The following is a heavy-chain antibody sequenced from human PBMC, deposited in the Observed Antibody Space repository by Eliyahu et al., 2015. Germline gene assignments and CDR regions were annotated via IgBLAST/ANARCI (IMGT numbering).Heavy chain of an antibody. Sequence: QVQLVQSGAEVKKPGASVKVSCKASGYTFTSYGISWVRQAPGQGLEWMGWISGDNDNTNYIQKLQGRVTMTTDTSTSTAYMELRSLRSDDAAVYFCAREATATHEYWGQGTLVTVSS. CDR1: GYTFTSYG. D-gene: IGHD2-21*02. CDR3: AREATATHEY. J-gene: IGHJ4*02. V-gene: IGHV1-18*04. CDR2: ISGDNDNT.